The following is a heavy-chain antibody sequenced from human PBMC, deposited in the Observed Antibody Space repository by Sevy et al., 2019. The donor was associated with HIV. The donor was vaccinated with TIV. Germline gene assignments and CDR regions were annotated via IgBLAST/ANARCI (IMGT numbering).Heavy chain of an antibody. V-gene: IGHV3-49*03. D-gene: IGHD6-13*01. CDR2: IRTTASGGTT. J-gene: IGHJ4*02. Sequence: GGSLRLSCTTSGFTFGDYAMGWFRQAPGKGLEWVGFIRTTASGGTTDYAASVKGTFIISRDDSKSIAYLQMNSLKTEDTAVYYCTRSFSVTWYPHYWGQGILVTVSS. CDR3: TRSFSVTWYPHY. CDR1: GFTFGDYA.